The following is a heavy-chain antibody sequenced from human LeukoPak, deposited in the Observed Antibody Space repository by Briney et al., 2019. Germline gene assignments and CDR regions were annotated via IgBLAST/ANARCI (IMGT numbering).Heavy chain of an antibody. J-gene: IGHJ4*02. CDR1: EFSVGSNY. Sequence: PGGSLRLSCAASEFSVGSNYMTWVRQAPGKGLEWVSLIYSGGSTYYADSVKGRFTISRDNSKNTLYLQMNSLRAEDTAVYYCAKDPWYQAVAGTWYSDYWGQGTLVTVSS. CDR2: IYSGGST. V-gene: IGHV3-66*01. CDR3: AKDPWYQAVAGTWYSDY. D-gene: IGHD6-19*01.